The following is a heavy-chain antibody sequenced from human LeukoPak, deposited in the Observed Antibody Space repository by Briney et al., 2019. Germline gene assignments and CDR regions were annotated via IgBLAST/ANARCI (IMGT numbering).Heavy chain of an antibody. V-gene: IGHV4-61*08. D-gene: IGHD3-22*01. CDR3: ARGSGYYDSSGYCHAFDI. J-gene: IGHJ3*02. Sequence: SQTLSLTCTVSGGSISSGDYYWSWIRQPPGKGLEWIGYIYYSGSTNYNPSLKSRVTISVDTSKNQFSLKLSSVTAADTAVYYCARGSGYYDSSGYCHAFDIWGQGTMVTVSS. CDR1: GGSISSGDYY. CDR2: IYYSGST.